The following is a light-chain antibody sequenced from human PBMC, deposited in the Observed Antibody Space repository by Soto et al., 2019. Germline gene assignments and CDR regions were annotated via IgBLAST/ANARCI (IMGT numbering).Light chain of an antibody. Sequence: VLTQSPGPLSLSQGERATLSFRSSRSVSHNYLAWYQQIPGPAPRLINYAPSNRATGIPDRFSGSGYGTDFASTISRLEPEDFAVYYCPQYGSSGTFGQGTKVDIK. V-gene: IGKV3-20*01. J-gene: IGKJ1*01. CDR3: PQYGSSGT. CDR1: RSVSHNY. CDR2: APS.